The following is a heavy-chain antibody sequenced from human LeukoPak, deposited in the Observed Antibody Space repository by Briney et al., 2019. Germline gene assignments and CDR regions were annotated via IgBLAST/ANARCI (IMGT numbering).Heavy chain of an antibody. D-gene: IGHD4-17*01. CDR1: GYSFIGYY. J-gene: IGHJ6*03. Sequence: GASVKVSCKASGYSFIGYYMYWVRQAPGQGLEWMGWINPNSGGTNYAQKFQGRVTMTKDTSISTAYMELSRLRSDDTAVYYCARPHDYGDYYYYMDVWGEGTTVTISS. V-gene: IGHV1-2*02. CDR2: INPNSGGT. CDR3: ARPHDYGDYYYYMDV.